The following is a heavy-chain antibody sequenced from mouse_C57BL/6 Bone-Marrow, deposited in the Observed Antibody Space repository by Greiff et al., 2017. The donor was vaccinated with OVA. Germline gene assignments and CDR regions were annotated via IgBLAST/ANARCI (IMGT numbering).Heavy chain of an antibody. CDR1: GYSITSGYY. CDR2: ISYDGSN. J-gene: IGHJ1*03. D-gene: IGHD2-5*01. CDR3: AREWSNYESWYFDV. V-gene: IGHV3-6*01. Sequence: EVKLMESGPGLVKPSQSLSLTCSVTGYSITSGYYWNWIRQFPGNKLEWMGYISYDGSNNYNPSLNNRISLPRDTSKNQFFLKLNSVTTEDTATYYCAREWSNYESWYFDVWGTGTTVTVSS.